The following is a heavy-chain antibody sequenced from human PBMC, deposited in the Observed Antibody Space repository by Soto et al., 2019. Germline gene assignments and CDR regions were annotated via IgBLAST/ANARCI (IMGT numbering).Heavy chain of an antibody. Sequence: QVQLVQSGAEVKKPGSSVKVSCKASGGTFSSYAISWVRQAPGQGLEWMGGIIPIFGTANYAQKFQGRVTITADESTSTAYMELSSLRSEDTAVYYCAGEVGATENYYYYGMDVWGQGTTLTVSS. CDR1: GGTFSSYA. CDR3: AGEVGATENYYYYGMDV. D-gene: IGHD1-26*01. V-gene: IGHV1-69*01. CDR2: IIPIFGTA. J-gene: IGHJ6*02.